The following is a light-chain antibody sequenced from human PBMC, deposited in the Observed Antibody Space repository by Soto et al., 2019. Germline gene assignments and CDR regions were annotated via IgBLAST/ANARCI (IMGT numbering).Light chain of an antibody. V-gene: IGKV3-11*01. CDR1: LSVSTY. CDR3: QQYAGWPYI. J-gene: IGKJ1*01. Sequence: EVVLTQSPATLSLSPGGSATLSCRASLSVSTYLAWYQQKPGQALRLLISDVSKRAAGVPARFSGGESGTDFNLTIRGLQSDACAVYYCQQYAGWPYIFGHATK. CDR2: DVS.